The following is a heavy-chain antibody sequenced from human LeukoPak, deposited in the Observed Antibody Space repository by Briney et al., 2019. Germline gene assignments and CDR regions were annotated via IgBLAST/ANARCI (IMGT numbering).Heavy chain of an antibody. J-gene: IGHJ5*02. Sequence: ASAKVSCKTSGYTFSSHYWHWVRQAPGQGLEWIGIINPSGGSSGATTYAQKFRGRVSMTRDMSTNTVYMEMSSLRSEDTAVYYCAREHATSALDHWGQGTLVTVSS. V-gene: IGHV1-46*01. CDR2: INPSGGSSGAT. CDR3: AREHATSALDH. D-gene: IGHD2-2*01. CDR1: GYTFSSHY.